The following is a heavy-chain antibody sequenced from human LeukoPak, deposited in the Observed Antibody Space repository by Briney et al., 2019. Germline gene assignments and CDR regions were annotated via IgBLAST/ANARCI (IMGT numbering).Heavy chain of an antibody. V-gene: IGHV3-30*02. CDR3: AKDVRGDGHRYFDS. J-gene: IGHJ4*02. CDR2: IAYDSSTT. D-gene: IGHD5-24*01. Sequence: GGSLRLSCSASGFIFTNFGIQWVRQTPGKGLEWVAYIAYDSSTTCFGASVKGRFTTSRDTSKNTVYLQMNSLRLEDTAVYFCAKDVRGDGHRYFDSWGQGTLVSVSS. CDR1: GFIFTNFG.